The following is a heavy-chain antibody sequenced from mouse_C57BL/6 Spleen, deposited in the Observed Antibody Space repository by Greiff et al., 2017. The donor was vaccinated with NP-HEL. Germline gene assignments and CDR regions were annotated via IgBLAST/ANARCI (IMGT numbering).Heavy chain of an antibody. CDR1: GYTFTSYG. V-gene: IGHV1-81*01. CDR2: IYPRSGNT. J-gene: IGHJ1*03. Sequence: VKLQESGAELARPGASVKLSCKASGYTFTSYGISWVKQRTGQGLEWIGEIYPRSGNTYYNEKFKGKATLTADKSSSTAYMELRSLTSEDSAVYFCAREAHYYGSSSNWYFDVWGTGTTVTVSS. D-gene: IGHD1-1*01. CDR3: AREAHYYGSSSNWYFDV.